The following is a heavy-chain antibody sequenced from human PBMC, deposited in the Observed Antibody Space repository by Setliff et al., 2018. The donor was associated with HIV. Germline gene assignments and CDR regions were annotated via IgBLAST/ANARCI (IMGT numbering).Heavy chain of an antibody. CDR1: GASISGYY. V-gene: IGHV4-4*07. D-gene: IGHD6-13*01. J-gene: IGHJ4*02. CDR2: IETSGGNI. CDR3: TRTNPLAAPPFDF. Sequence: KPSETLSLTCTVSGASISGYYWSWIRQAAGKGLEWIGRIETSGGNIDSNPSFKSRITISVDTSKNQFSLKLSSVTAADTAVYYCTRTNPLAAPPFDFWGQGTQVTVSS.